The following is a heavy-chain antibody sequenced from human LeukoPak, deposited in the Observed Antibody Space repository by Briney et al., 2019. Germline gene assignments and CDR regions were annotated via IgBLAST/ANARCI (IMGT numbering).Heavy chain of an antibody. Sequence: SETLSLTCTVSGGSISSSPYYWGWIRQPPGKGLEWIGYIYYSGSTNYNPSLKSRVTISVDTSKNQFSLKLSSVTAADTAVYYCARGRSSMVRGYYYYYMDVWGKGTTVTISS. V-gene: IGHV4-61*05. D-gene: IGHD3-10*01. CDR2: IYYSGST. CDR3: ARGRSSMVRGYYYYYMDV. CDR1: GGSISSSPYY. J-gene: IGHJ6*03.